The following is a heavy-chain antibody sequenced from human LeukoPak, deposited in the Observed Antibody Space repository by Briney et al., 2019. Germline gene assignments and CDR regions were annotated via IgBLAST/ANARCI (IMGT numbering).Heavy chain of an antibody. CDR1: GGSISSSSYY. D-gene: IGHD6-19*01. CDR3: ARVSSSGWEPNAFDI. V-gene: IGHV4-39*07. CDR2: IYYSGST. J-gene: IGHJ3*02. Sequence: TTSETLSLTCTVSGGSISSSSYYWGWIRQPPGKGLEWIGSIYYSGSTYYNPSLKSRVTISVDTSKNQFSLKLSSVTAADTAVYYCARVSSSGWEPNAFDIWGQGTMVTVSS.